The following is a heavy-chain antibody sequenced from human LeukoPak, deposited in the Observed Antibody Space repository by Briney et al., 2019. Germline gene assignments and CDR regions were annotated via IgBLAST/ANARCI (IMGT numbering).Heavy chain of an antibody. Sequence: SETLSLTCAVYGGSFSGYYWSWIRQPPGKGLEWIGEINHSGSTNYNPSLKSRVTISVDTSKNQFSLKLSSVTAADTAVYYCARVRGSSGWIDAFDIWGQGTMVTVSS. CDR1: GGSFSGYY. CDR2: INHSGST. J-gene: IGHJ3*02. V-gene: IGHV4-34*01. CDR3: ARVRGSSGWIDAFDI. D-gene: IGHD6-19*01.